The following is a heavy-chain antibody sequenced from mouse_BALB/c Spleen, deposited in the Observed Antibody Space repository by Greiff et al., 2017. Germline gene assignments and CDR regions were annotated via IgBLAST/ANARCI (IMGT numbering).Heavy chain of an antibody. CDR2: IYPGSGNT. CDR1: GYTFTDYY. V-gene: IGHV1-77*01. Sequence: VQLQQSGAELARPGASVKLSCKASGYTFTDYYINWVKQRTGQGLEWIGEIYPGSGNTYYNEKFKGKATLTADKSSSTAYMQLSSLTSEDSAVYFCARTPRSTMITTHAMDYWGQGTSVTVSS. D-gene: IGHD2-4*01. CDR3: ARTPRSTMITTHAMDY. J-gene: IGHJ4*01.